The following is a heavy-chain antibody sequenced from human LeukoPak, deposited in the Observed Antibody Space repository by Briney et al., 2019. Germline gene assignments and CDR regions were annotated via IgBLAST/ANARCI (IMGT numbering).Heavy chain of an antibody. CDR2: INSDGSST. D-gene: IGHD1-26*01. V-gene: IGHV3-74*01. Sequence: GGSLRLSCAASGFTFSRYWMHWVRQAPGKGLVWVSRINSDGSSTSYADSMKGRITISRDNAKNSLYLQMNSLGAEDTALYYCARDPPYSGHYFDYWGQGTLVTVAS. J-gene: IGHJ4*02. CDR3: ARDPPYSGHYFDY. CDR1: GFTFSRYW.